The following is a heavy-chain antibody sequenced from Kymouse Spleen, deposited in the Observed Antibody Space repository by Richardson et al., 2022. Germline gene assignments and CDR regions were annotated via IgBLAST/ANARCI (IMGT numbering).Heavy chain of an antibody. Sequence: QLQLQESGPGLVKPSETLSLTCTVSGGSISSSSYYWGWIRQPPGKGLEWIGSIYYSGSTYYNPSLKSRVTISVDTSKNQFSLKLSSVTAADTAVYYCARHGDIAAAGLDYWGQGTLVTVSS. CDR2: IYYSGST. CDR1: GGSISSSSYY. D-gene: IGHD6-13*01. V-gene: IGHV4-39*01. J-gene: IGHJ4*02. CDR3: ARHGDIAAAGLDY.